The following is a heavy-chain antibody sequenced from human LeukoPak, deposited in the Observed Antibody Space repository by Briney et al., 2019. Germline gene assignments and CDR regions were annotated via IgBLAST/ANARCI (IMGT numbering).Heavy chain of an antibody. CDR2: IYHSGST. CDR1: GGSISSSSYY. D-gene: IGHD1-26*01. Sequence: SETLSLTCTVSGGSISSSSYYWGWIRQPPGKGLEWIGSIYHSGSTYYNPSLKSRVTISVDTSKNQFSLKLSSVTAADTAVYHCARVNSGSYYASFDYWGQGTLVTVSS. V-gene: IGHV4-39*07. J-gene: IGHJ4*02. CDR3: ARVNSGSYYASFDY.